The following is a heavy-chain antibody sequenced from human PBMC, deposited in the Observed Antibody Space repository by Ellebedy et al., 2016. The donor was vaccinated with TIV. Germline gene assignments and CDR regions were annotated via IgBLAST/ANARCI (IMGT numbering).Heavy chain of an antibody. D-gene: IGHD4-17*01. CDR3: ARDYGNYHGLDV. CDR2: IHYTGGT. J-gene: IGHJ6*02. V-gene: IGHV4-59*01. Sequence: MPSETLSLTCTVSGASITSNFWAWVRQPPGKGLEWLGLIHYTGGTKFNPSLKSRLTMSADTSENQFSLRLSSVTVADTAVYYCARDYGNYHGLDVWGQGTAVTVSS. CDR1: GASITSNF.